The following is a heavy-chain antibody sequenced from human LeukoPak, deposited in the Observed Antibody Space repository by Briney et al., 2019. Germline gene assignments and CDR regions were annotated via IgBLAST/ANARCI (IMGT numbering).Heavy chain of an antibody. CDR1: GGSISSGSYY. V-gene: IGHV4-39*01. J-gene: IGHJ5*02. CDR2: IYYSGST. Sequence: KPSETLSLTCTVSGGSISSGSYYWGWIRQPPGKGLEWIGSIYYSGSTYYNPSLKSRVTISVDTSKNQFSLKLSSVTAADTAVYYCARTSLGGAWFDPWGQGTLVTVSS. D-gene: IGHD3-10*01. CDR3: ARTSLGGAWFDP.